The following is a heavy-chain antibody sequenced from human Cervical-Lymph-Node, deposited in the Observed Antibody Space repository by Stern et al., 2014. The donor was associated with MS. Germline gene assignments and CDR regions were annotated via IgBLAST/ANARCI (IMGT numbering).Heavy chain of an antibody. CDR1: GFTFNDHA. V-gene: IGHV3-9*01. CDR2: ISWDSGSL. Sequence: EVQLVESGGGLVQPGRSLTLSCAASGFTFNDHAMNWVRQVTGMGLEWVSGISWDSGSLVYADAVQGRFTISRDNGKNSLDLRMSRLRAEDTAVYYCARDKYSGYDLGGYFDVWGQGILVTVSS. J-gene: IGHJ4*02. CDR3: ARDKYSGYDLGGYFDV. D-gene: IGHD5-12*01.